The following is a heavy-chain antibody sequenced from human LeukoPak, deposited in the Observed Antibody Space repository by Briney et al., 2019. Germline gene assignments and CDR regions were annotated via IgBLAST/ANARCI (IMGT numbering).Heavy chain of an antibody. Sequence: GGSLRLSCAASGFTLSSYWMSWVRQAPGKGLEWVANIKEDGSEKYYVDSVRGRFTISRDNAKNSLYLQLNSLRADDTAVYYCARGFRHADYPVFDYWGQGTVVTVSS. CDR1: GFTLSSYW. V-gene: IGHV3-7*03. CDR3: ARGFRHADYPVFDY. J-gene: IGHJ4*02. D-gene: IGHD4-17*01. CDR2: IKEDGSEK.